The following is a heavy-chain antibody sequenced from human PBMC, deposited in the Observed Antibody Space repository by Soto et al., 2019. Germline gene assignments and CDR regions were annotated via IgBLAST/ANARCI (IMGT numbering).Heavy chain of an antibody. Sequence: ETLSLTCAVYGGSFSGYSWSWIRQHPGKGLEWTGEINHSGSTNYNPSLKSRVTISVDTPKNQFSLKLSSVTAADTAVYYCARIRNYFGVGNRGSFDIWGQGTMVTVSS. CDR2: INHSGST. CDR1: GGSFSGYS. CDR3: ARIRNYFGVGNRGSFDI. D-gene: IGHD3-3*01. V-gene: IGHV4-34*01. J-gene: IGHJ3*02.